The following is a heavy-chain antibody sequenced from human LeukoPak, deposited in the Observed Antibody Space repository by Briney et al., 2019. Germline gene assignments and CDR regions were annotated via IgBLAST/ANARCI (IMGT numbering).Heavy chain of an antibody. CDR3: AKDRGIVVVPYNWFDP. CDR2: ISGSGGFT. V-gene: IGHV3-23*01. J-gene: IGHJ5*02. D-gene: IGHD3-22*01. CDR1: GFTFSSYG. Sequence: GRSLRLSCAASGFTFSSYGMHWVRQAPGKGLEWVSTISGSGGFTYYADSVKGRFTISRDNSKNTLYLQMNSLRAEDTAVYYCAKDRGIVVVPYNWFDPWGQGTLVTVSS.